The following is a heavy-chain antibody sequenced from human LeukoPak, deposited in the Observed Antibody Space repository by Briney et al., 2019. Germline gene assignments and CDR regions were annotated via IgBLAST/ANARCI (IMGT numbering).Heavy chain of an antibody. J-gene: IGHJ6*03. D-gene: IGHD3-3*01. CDR3: ARNNSYDFWSGYSDYYYYMDV. CDR1: GYSFTSYW. Sequence: GESLKISCKGSGYSFTSYWIGWVRQMPAKGLEWMGIIYPGGADTRYSPSFQGQVTISADKSITTAYLQWSSLKDSDTAMYYCARNNSYDFWSGYSDYYYYMDVWGKGTTVTVSS. V-gene: IGHV5-51*01. CDR2: IYPGGADT.